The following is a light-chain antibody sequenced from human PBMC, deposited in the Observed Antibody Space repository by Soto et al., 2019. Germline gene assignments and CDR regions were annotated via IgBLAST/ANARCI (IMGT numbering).Light chain of an antibody. CDR3: SAWDGSLSGRV. Sequence: QSVLTQPPSVSGAPGQRVTISCTGSSSNIGAGYDVHWYQQLPGTAPKLLIYGNSNRPSGVPDRFSGSKSGTSASLAITGLRSEDEADYYCSAWDGSLSGRVFGGGTKLTVL. CDR2: GNS. J-gene: IGLJ2*01. V-gene: IGLV1-40*01. CDR1: SSNIGAGYD.